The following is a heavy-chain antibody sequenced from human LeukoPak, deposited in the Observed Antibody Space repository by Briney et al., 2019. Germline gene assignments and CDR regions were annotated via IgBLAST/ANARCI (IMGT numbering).Heavy chain of an antibody. Sequence: PRASVKVSCKASGGTFSSYAISWVRQAPGQGLEWMGIINPSGGSTSYAQKFQGRVTMTRDTSTSTVYMELSSLRSEDTAVYYCARDRGIVVVTSPNWFDPWGQGTLVTVSS. CDR1: GGTFSSYA. CDR2: INPSGGST. V-gene: IGHV1-46*01. J-gene: IGHJ5*02. CDR3: ARDRGIVVVTSPNWFDP. D-gene: IGHD3-22*01.